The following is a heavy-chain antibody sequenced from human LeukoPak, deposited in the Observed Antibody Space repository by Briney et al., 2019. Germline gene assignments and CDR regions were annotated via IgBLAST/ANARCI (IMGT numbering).Heavy chain of an antibody. CDR2: ISGHTIYT. Sequence: PAGSLRLSCAASGFTFSDNYMAWIRQAPGKGLEYVSYISGHTIYTKYSDSVKGRFTISRDNAKNLLSLEMKSLTAEDTAVYYCAREPDWNPDFWGQGTLVTVSS. CDR1: GFTFSDNY. V-gene: IGHV3-11*06. CDR3: AREPDWNPDF. D-gene: IGHD1-1*01. J-gene: IGHJ4*02.